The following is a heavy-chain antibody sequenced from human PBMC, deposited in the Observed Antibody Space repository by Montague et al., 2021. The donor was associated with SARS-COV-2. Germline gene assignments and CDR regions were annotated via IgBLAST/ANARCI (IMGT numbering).Heavy chain of an antibody. D-gene: IGHD6-19*01. J-gene: IGHJ4*02. Sequence: SRSLSLSASGFSFNDYWMSWVRQAPGKGLEWVANIKQDGSETNHVDSVRGRFTVSRDNARNSLFLQMDSLSTEDTAVYYCAKGYTGDWDHYLDYWGQGTLGTGPS. CDR3: AKGYTGDWDHYLDY. V-gene: IGHV3-7*01. CDR1: GFSFNDYW. CDR2: IKQDGSET.